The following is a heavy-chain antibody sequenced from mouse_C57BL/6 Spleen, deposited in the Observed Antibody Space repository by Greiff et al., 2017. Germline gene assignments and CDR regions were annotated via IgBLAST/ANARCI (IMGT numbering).Heavy chain of an antibody. Sequence: DVHLVESGGGLVKPGGSLKLSCAASGFTFSDYGMHWVRQAPEKGLEWVAYISSGSSTIYYADTVKGRFTISRDNAKNTLFLQMTSLRSEDTAMYYCARKTTVVADWYFDVWGTGTTVTVSS. CDR2: ISSGSSTI. CDR3: ARKTTVVADWYFDV. J-gene: IGHJ1*03. V-gene: IGHV5-17*01. D-gene: IGHD1-1*01. CDR1: GFTFSDYG.